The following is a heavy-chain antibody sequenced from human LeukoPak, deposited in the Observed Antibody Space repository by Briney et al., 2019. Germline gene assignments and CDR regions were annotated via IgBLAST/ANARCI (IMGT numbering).Heavy chain of an antibody. J-gene: IGHJ4*02. V-gene: IGHV1-69*13. CDR1: GGTFSSYA. Sequence: SVKVSCKASGGTFSSYAISWVRQAPGQGLEWMGGIIPIFGTANYAQKFQGRVTITADESTSTAYMELSSLRSEDTAVYYCARSPFKGYCSGGSCYFLDYWGQGTLVTVSS. CDR2: IIPIFGTA. D-gene: IGHD2-15*01. CDR3: ARSPFKGYCSGGSCYFLDY.